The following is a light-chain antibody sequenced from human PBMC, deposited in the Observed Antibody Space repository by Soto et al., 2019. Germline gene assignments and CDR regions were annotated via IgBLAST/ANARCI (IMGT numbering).Light chain of an antibody. V-gene: IGKV3-11*01. J-gene: IGKJ1*01. CDR2: DAS. CDR3: KQRSNWPT. CDR1: QSVSSY. Sequence: EIVLTQSPATLSLSPGERATLSCRASQSVSSYLAWYQQKPGQAPRLLIYDASNRATGIPARFSGSGSGTDFTLTISSLEPEDFAVYHLKQRSNWPTVGQGT.